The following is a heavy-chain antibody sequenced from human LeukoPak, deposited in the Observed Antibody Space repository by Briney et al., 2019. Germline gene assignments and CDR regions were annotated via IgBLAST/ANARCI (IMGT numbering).Heavy chain of an antibody. CDR2: ISVTGGGT. V-gene: IGHV3-23*01. D-gene: IGHD4-17*01. CDR3: ARDRGTTTWRGSIDY. J-gene: IGHJ4*02. Sequence: GGSLRLSCAASGFTFSNYAMSWVRQAPGKGLEWVSTISVTGGGTYYADSVKGRFTISRDNSKNTLYLQMNSLRAEDTAVYYCARDRGTTTWRGSIDYWGQGTLVTVSS. CDR1: GFTFSNYA.